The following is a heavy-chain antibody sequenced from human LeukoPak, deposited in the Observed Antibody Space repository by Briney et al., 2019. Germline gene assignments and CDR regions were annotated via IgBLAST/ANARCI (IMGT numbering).Heavy chain of an antibody. CDR1: GYTFTSYG. D-gene: IGHD6-6*01. Sequence: GASVKVSCKASGYTFTSYGISWVRQAPGQGLEWMGWISAYNGNTNYVQKLQGRVTMTTDTSTSTAYMELRSLRSDDTAVYYCARDHGSSSVRYYGMDVWGRGTTVTVSS. J-gene: IGHJ6*02. CDR2: ISAYNGNT. CDR3: ARDHGSSSVRYYGMDV. V-gene: IGHV1-18*01.